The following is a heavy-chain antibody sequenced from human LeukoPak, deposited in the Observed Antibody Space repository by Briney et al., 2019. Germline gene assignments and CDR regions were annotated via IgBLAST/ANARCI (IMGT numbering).Heavy chain of an antibody. CDR1: GGSISSSSYY. D-gene: IGHD6-19*01. J-gene: IGHJ3*02. CDR3: ARQGAGGRAFDI. V-gene: IGHV4-39*01. CDR2: IYYSGST. Sequence: SETLSLTCTVSGGSISSSSYYWGWIRQPPGKGLEWIGSIYYSGSTYYNPSLKSRVTISVETSKNQVSLKPSSVTAADTAVYYCARQGAGGRAFDIWGQGTMVTVSS.